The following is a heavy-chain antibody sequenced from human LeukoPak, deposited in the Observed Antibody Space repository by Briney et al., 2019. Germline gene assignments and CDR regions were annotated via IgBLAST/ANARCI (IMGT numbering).Heavy chain of an antibody. CDR3: ARGYYDSSAYFQH. CDR2: IIPSDGST. CDR1: GYSFTRYF. J-gene: IGHJ1*01. V-gene: IGHV1-46*01. Sequence: GASVKVSCKASGYSFTRYFIHWVRQAPGQGLEWMGIIIPSDGSTSYAQKFQGRVTMTRDTSTSTIYMELSSLRSEDTAVYYCARGYYDSSAYFQHWGQGTLVTVSS. D-gene: IGHD3-22*01.